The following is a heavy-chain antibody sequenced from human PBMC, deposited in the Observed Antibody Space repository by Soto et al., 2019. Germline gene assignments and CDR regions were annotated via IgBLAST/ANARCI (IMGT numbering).Heavy chain of an antibody. CDR2: INSDGSST. CDR1: GFTFSSYW. J-gene: IGHJ5*02. Sequence: GGSLRLSCAASGFTFSSYWMHWVRQAPGKGLVWVSRINSDGSSTSYADSVKGRFTISRDNAKNTLYLQMNSLRAEDTAVYYCARDPGPIVVVPAVTHWFDPWGQGTLVTVSS. CDR3: ARDPGPIVVVPAVTHWFDP. D-gene: IGHD2-2*01. V-gene: IGHV3-74*01.